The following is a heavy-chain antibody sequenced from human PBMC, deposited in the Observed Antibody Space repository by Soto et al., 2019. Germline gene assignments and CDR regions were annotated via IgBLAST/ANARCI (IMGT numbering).Heavy chain of an antibody. D-gene: IGHD2-2*01. CDR2: ISGTGART. CDR1: EFTASNYA. J-gene: IGHJ4*02. CDR3: ARVASPIIVLRPSLTYFFDY. V-gene: IGHV3-23*01. Sequence: EVQLLESGGGLVQPGGSLRVFCTASEFTASNYALSWVRQPPGKGLEWVASISGTGARTDYAGSVNGRFTISRDNSKNVLYLQMHSLTVEDTAVYYCARVASPIIVLRPSLTYFFDYWGQGTLVTVSS.